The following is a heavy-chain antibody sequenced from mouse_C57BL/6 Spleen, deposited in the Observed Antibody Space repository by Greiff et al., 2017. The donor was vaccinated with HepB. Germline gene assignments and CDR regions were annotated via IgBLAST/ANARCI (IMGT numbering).Heavy chain of an antibody. J-gene: IGHJ1*03. CDR3: ARDRENPYYYGSSYWYFDV. CDR2: INYDGSST. D-gene: IGHD1-1*01. V-gene: IGHV5-16*01. Sequence: EVKLVESEGGLVQPGSSMKLSCTASGFTFSDYYMAWVRQVPEKGLEWVANINYDGSSTYYLDSLKSRFIISSDNAKNILYLQMSSLKSEDTATYYCARDRENPYYYGSSYWYFDVWGTGTTVTVSS. CDR1: GFTFSDYY.